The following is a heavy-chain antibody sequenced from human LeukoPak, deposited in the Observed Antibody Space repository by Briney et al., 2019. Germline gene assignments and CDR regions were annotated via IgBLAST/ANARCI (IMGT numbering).Heavy chain of an antibody. CDR3: ARNPFRGEVHWFDP. Sequence: SGTLSLTCHVSGGSIDSAAWWNWVRQPPGKGLEWIGEIYHTGNANYDPSLKSRVTISIDKSKNQFSLQLNSVTPEDTAVYYCARNPFRGEVHWFDPWGQGTLVTVSS. J-gene: IGHJ5*02. V-gene: IGHV4-4*02. D-gene: IGHD3-10*01. CDR1: GGSIDSAAW. CDR2: IYHTGNA.